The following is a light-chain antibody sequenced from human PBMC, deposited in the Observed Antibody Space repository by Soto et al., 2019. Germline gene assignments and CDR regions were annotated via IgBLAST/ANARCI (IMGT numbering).Light chain of an antibody. Sequence: EILLTQSPGTLSLSPGERATLSCRASQSVSRSYLAWYQQKPGHAPRLLIYGASSRATGIPDRLSGSGSGTDFTLTISRLEPEDFAVYYCQHYGSSFTFGPGTKVDIK. CDR2: GAS. V-gene: IGKV3-20*01. CDR3: QHYGSSFT. CDR1: QSVSRSY. J-gene: IGKJ3*01.